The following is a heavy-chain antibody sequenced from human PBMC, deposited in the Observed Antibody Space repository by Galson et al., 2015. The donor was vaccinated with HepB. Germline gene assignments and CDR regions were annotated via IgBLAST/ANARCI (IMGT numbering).Heavy chain of an antibody. D-gene: IGHD5-18*01. V-gene: IGHV4-39*01. J-gene: IGHJ4*02. CDR2: IYYSGST. CDR3: ARPRRGTASNFDY. CDR1: GGSISSSSYY. Sequence: LSLTCTVSGGSISSSSYYWGWIRQPPGKGLEWIGSIYYSGSTYYNPSLKSRVTISVDTSKNQFSLKLSSVTAADTAVYYCARPRRGTASNFDYWGQGPLVTVSS.